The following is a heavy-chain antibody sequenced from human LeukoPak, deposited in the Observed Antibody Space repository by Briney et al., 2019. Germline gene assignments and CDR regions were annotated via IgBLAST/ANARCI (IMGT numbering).Heavy chain of an antibody. CDR1: GGSISSSSYY. D-gene: IGHD1-26*01. J-gene: IGHJ4*02. CDR3: ATASYSGSWG. V-gene: IGHV4-39*01. CDR2: IYYSGST. Sequence: SETLSLTCTVSGGSISSSSYYWGWIRQPPGKGLEWFGSIYYSGSTYYNPSLKSRVTISVDTSKNQFSLKLSSVTAADTAVYYRATASYSGSWGWGQGTLVTVSS.